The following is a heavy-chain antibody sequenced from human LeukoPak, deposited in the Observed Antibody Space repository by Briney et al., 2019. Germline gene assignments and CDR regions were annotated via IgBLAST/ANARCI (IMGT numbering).Heavy chain of an antibody. D-gene: IGHD6-13*01. CDR3: ARDGAAAGTNWFDP. V-gene: IGHV1-18*01. J-gene: IGHJ5*02. CDR1: GYTFTSYG. Sequence: ASVKVSCKASGYTFTSYGISWVRQAPGQGLEWMGWISAYNGNTNYAQKLQGRVTTTTDTSTSTAYMELRSLRSDDTAVYYCARDGAAAGTNWFDPWGQGTLVTVSS. CDR2: ISAYNGNT.